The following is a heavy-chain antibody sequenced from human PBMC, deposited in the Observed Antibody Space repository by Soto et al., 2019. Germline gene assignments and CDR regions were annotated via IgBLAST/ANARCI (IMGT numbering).Heavy chain of an antibody. CDR3: ARRHSGGFFRFFDS. V-gene: IGHV1-69*06. CDR1: GGSLSTNP. Sequence: QVQLVQSGTEVKKPGSSLKVSCKASGGSLSTNPISWVRQAPGQGLEWMGGTGSGTGPGNHAQKFQGRLTVTADKSTSKVYMELTNLSSEDTAFYYCARRHSGGFFRFFDSWGQGKLVTVSS. D-gene: IGHD2-15*01. CDR2: TGSGTGPG. J-gene: IGHJ4*02.